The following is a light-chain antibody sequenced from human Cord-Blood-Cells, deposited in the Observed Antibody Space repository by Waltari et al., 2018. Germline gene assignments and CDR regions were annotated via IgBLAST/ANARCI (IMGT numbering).Light chain of an antibody. J-gene: IGLJ3*02. CDR1: SSNLGSNT. CDR2: SNN. Sequence: QSVLTQPPSASGPPGQRVPIPCSGSSSNLGSNTVTWYQQLPGTAPKLLIYSNNQRPSGVPDRFSGSKSGTSASLAISGLQSEDEADYYCAAWDDSLNGVFGGGTKLTVL. V-gene: IGLV1-44*01. CDR3: AAWDDSLNGV.